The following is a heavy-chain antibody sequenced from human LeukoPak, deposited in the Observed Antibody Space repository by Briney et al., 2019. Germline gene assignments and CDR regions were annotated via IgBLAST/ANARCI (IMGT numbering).Heavy chain of an antibody. V-gene: IGHV4-34*01. Sequence: SETLSLTCTVSGGPISSYYWSWIRQPPGKGLGWIGEINLSGSTNYNPSLKSRVTISVDTSKNQFSLKLSSVTAADTAVYYCARGGVEDSSSWYTYWGQGTLVTVSS. J-gene: IGHJ4*02. CDR3: ARGGVEDSSSWYTY. CDR2: INLSGST. D-gene: IGHD6-13*01. CDR1: GGPISSYY.